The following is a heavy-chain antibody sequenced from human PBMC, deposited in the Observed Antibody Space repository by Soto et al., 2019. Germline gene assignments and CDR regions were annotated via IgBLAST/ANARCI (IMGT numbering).Heavy chain of an antibody. CDR1: GGSISSGGYY. D-gene: IGHD3-10*01. CDR3: AIRNGSGSYYVDY. V-gene: IGHV4-31*01. J-gene: IGHJ4*02. Sequence: QVQLQESGPGLVKPSQTLSLTCTVSGGSISSGGYYWSWIRQHPGKGLEWIGYIYYSGSTYYNPPLKSPXTXSXDXXKNQFSLQLSSVTAAATAVYYCAIRNGSGSYYVDYWGQGTLVTVSS. CDR2: IYYSGST.